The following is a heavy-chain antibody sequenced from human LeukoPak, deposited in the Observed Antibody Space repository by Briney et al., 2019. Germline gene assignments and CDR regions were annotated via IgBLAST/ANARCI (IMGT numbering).Heavy chain of an antibody. CDR1: GFTFSSYD. CDR2: ISGTGGST. J-gene: IGHJ4*02. Sequence: GGSLRLSCAASGFTFSSYDMSWVLQAPGKGLEWVSTISGTGGSTYYADFVKGRFTISRDNSKNTLFLQMNSLRAEDTAVYYCAKDYVLRYFPYWGQGTLVTVSS. D-gene: IGHD3-9*01. CDR3: AKDYVLRYFPY. V-gene: IGHV3-23*01.